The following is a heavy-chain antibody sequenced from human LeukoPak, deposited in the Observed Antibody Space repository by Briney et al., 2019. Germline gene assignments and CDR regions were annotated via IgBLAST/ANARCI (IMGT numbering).Heavy chain of an antibody. D-gene: IGHD6-13*01. Sequence: SETLSLTCTVSVDSITSSYWSWIRQPPGKGLEWIGCIYNSGSTSYHSGNTKFNPSLKSRVTLSVDTSKNQFSLKLSSVTAADTAVYYCARADSSSWYRWFDPWGQGTLVTVSS. CDR1: VDSITSSY. J-gene: IGHJ5*02. CDR2: IYNSGST. V-gene: IGHV4-4*08. CDR3: ARADSSSWYRWFDP.